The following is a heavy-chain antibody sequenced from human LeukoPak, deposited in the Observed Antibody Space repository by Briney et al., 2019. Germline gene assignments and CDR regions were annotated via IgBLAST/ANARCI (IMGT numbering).Heavy chain of an antibody. CDR2: INHSGST. J-gene: IGHJ3*02. CDR3: ARIIYDHDGFDI. V-gene: IGHV4-34*01. CDR1: GGSFSGYY. Sequence: PSETLSLTCAVYGGSFSGYYWSWIRQPPGKGLEWIGEINHSGSTNYNPSLKSRVTISVDTSKNQFSLKLSSVTAADTAVYYCARIIYDHDGFDIWGQGTMVTVSS. D-gene: IGHD3-10*01.